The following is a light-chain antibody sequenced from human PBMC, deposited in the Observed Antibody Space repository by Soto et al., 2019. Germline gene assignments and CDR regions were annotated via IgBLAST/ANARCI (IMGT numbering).Light chain of an antibody. Sequence: QSVLTQPPSVSGAPGQRVTISCTGSSSNIGAGYDVHWYQQLPGTAPKLLIYGNSNRPSGVPDRFSGSKSGTSASLAITGLQDEDEADHYCQSYDSSLRGVVFGGGTKLTVL. CDR3: QSYDSSLRGVV. J-gene: IGLJ2*01. CDR1: SSNIGAGYD. V-gene: IGLV1-40*01. CDR2: GNS.